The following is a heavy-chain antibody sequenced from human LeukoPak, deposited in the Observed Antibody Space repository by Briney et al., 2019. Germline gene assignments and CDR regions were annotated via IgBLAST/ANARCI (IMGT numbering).Heavy chain of an antibody. CDR3: AREGPVLRFLEWSANPHYYYYMDV. CDR2: IYTSGST. D-gene: IGHD3-3*01. CDR1: GGSISSYY. Sequence: SETLSLTCTVSGGSISSYYWSWIRQPAGKGLEWIGRIYTSGSTNYNPSLKSRVTMSVDTSKNQFSLKLSSVTAAGTAVYYCAREGPVLRFLEWSANPHYYYYMDVWGKGTTVTVSS. J-gene: IGHJ6*03. V-gene: IGHV4-4*07.